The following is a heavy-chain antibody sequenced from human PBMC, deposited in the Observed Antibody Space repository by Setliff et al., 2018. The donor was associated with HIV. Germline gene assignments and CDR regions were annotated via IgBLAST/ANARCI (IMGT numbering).Heavy chain of an antibody. V-gene: IGHV1-8*02. D-gene: IGHD2-8*02. CDR1: GYTFTSYD. Sequence: ASVKVSCKASGYTFTSYDINWVRQATGQGLEWMGWMNPNSGNTGYAQKFQGRVTMTRNTSIGTAYMELSSLRSEDTAVYYCARRITGLDAFDIWGQGTMVTVSS. CDR3: ARRITGLDAFDI. CDR2: MNPNSGNT. J-gene: IGHJ3*02.